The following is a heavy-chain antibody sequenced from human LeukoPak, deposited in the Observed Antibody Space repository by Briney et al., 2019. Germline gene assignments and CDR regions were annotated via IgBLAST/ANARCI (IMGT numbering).Heavy chain of an antibody. J-gene: IGHJ4*02. CDR1: GFTVRSNH. CDR3: ARDLGSSLDY. V-gene: IGHV3-53*01. CDR2: IYGGGST. Sequence: GGSLRLSCAASGFTVRSNHMSWVRQAPGKGLEWVSIIYGGGSTYYADSVKGRFTISRDNSKNTLYLQMNSLRAEDTAVYCCARDLGSSLDYWGQGTLVAVSS. D-gene: IGHD6-13*01.